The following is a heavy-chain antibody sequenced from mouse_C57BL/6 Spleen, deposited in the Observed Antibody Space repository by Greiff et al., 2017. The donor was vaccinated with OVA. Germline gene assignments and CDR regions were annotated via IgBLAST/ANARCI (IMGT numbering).Heavy chain of an antibody. CDR3: ARSSSTPCFDY. CDR2: IWSGGST. V-gene: IGHV2-2*01. CDR1: GFSLTSYG. J-gene: IGHJ2*01. Sequence: VQLQQSGPGLVQPSQSLSITCTVSGFSLTSYGVHWVRQSPGKGLEWLGVIWSGGSTDYNAAFISRLSISKDNSKSQVFFKMNSPQADDTAIYYCARSSSTPCFDYWGQGTTLTVSS. D-gene: IGHD2-1*01.